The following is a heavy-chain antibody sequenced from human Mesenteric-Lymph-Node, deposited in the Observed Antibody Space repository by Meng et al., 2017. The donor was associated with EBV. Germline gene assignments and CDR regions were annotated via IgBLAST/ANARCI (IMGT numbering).Heavy chain of an antibody. V-gene: IGHV1-18*01. CDR2: ISVFNGDT. CDR1: GYTFASYA. J-gene: IGHJ5*02. Sequence: VRLVPAAAAVKKPGASVKVSCKAFGYTFASYASSWVRQAPVQGLEWMGWISVFNGDTNYAQNFQGRLPLTTDTSTATAYMELRSLRSDDTAVYYCVRSRRLFDWLPVQPSWGQGTLVTVSS. CDR3: VRSRRLFDWLPVQPS. D-gene: IGHD3-9*01.